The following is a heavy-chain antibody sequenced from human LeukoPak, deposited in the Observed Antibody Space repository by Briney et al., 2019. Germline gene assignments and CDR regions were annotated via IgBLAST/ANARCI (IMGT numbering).Heavy chain of an antibody. CDR1: GGSFSGYY. V-gene: IGHV4-34*01. D-gene: IGHD3-9*01. Sequence: PSETLSLTCAVYGGSFSGYYWSWIRQPPGKGLEWIGEINHSGSTNYNPSLKSRVTISVDTSKNQFSLKLSSVTAADTAVYYCARGPRYYDILTGYYSSNFDYWGQGTLVTVSS. CDR2: INHSGST. CDR3: ARGPRYYDILTGYYSSNFDY. J-gene: IGHJ4*02.